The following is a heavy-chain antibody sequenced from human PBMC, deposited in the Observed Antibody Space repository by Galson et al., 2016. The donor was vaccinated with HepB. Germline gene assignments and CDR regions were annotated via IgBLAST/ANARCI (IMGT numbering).Heavy chain of an antibody. Sequence: SLRLSCAGSGFTFNMYAMTWVRQAPGKGLEWVSGIPGSGGSTYYADSVKGRFTISRDNSKNTVYLQMTSMRADDTAVYYCAKGFCSGGTCSSRDFYYGMDVWGQGTTVTVSS. CDR3: AKGFCSGGTCSSRDFYYGMDV. V-gene: IGHV3-23*01. CDR2: IPGSGGST. J-gene: IGHJ6*02. CDR1: GFTFNMYA. D-gene: IGHD2-15*01.